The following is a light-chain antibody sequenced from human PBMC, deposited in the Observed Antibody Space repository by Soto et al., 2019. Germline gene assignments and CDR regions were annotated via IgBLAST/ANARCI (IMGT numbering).Light chain of an antibody. CDR3: QKYNSYSLWT. J-gene: IGKJ1*01. Sequence: DNQMTQSPYSLSASLGDRVTITCRASQSISSYLNWYQQKPGKAPTLLIYAASSLQSGVPSRFSGSGSGTEFTLTISSLQPDDLATYYCQKYNSYSLWTFGHGTKVDNK. CDR1: QSISSY. CDR2: AAS. V-gene: IGKV1-5*01.